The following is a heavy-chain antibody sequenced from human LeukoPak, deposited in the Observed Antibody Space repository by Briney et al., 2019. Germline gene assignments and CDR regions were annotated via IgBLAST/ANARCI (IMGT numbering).Heavy chain of an antibody. CDR3: TAGQNGYSYGHPYY. J-gene: IGHJ4*02. Sequence: TGGSLRLSCAASGFTFSSYSMNWVRQAPGKGLEWVGRIKSKTDGGTTDYAAPVKGRFTISRDDSKNTLYLQVNSLKTEDTAVYYCTAGQNGYSYGHPYYWGQGTLVTVSS. CDR2: IKSKTDGGTT. V-gene: IGHV3-15*01. D-gene: IGHD5-18*01. CDR1: GFTFSSYS.